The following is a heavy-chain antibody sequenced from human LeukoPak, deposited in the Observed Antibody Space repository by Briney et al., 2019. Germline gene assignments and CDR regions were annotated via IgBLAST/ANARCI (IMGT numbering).Heavy chain of an antibody. D-gene: IGHD1-1*01. Sequence: SETLSLTCTVSGGSISSYYWSWIRQPPGKGLEWIGSIHHSGSTYYNPSLKSRVTISVDTSKNQFSLKLSSVTAADTAVYYCARINWNPDYWGQGTLVTVSS. CDR2: IHHSGST. CDR1: GGSISSYY. CDR3: ARINWNPDY. V-gene: IGHV4-59*08. J-gene: IGHJ4*02.